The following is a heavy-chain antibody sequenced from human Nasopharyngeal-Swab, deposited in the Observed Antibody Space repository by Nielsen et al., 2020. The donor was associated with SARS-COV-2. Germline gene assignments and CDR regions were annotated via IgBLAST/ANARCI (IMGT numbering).Heavy chain of an antibody. CDR1: GFTFSSYG. Sequence: GGFLRLSCAASGFTFSSYGMHWVRQAPGQGLEWVAFIRYDGSNKYYADSVKGRFTISRDNSKNTLYLQMNSLRAEDTAVYHCAKDRYCSSTSCHYYYYYYMDVWGKGTTVTVSS. CDR3: AKDRYCSSTSCHYYYYYYMDV. J-gene: IGHJ6*03. CDR2: IRYDGSNK. D-gene: IGHD2-2*01. V-gene: IGHV3-30*02.